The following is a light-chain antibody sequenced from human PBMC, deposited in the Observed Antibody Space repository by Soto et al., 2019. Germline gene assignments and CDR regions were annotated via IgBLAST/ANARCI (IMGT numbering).Light chain of an antibody. CDR1: SSDVGGYDY. CDR2: EVT. CDR3: SSHTSGSTRV. V-gene: IGLV2-14*01. J-gene: IGLJ1*01. Sequence: QSVLTQPASVSGSPGRSIAISCTGTSSDVGGYDYVSWYQQQPDKAPKLMIYEVTQRPSGVSNRFSGSKSGNTASLTISGLQAEDEADYYCSSHTSGSTRVFGTGTKVTVL.